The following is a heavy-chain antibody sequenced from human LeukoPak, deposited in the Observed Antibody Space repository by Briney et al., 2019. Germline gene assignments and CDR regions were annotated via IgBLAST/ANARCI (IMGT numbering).Heavy chain of an antibody. CDR3: AVRRGIYY. V-gene: IGHV3-21*01. Sequence: SGGSLRLSCAASGFTFSSYIMNWVRQAPGKGLEWVSSISSSSSYIYYADSVKGRFTISRDNAKNSLYLQMNSLRAEDTAVYYCAVRRGIYYWGQGTLVTVSS. CDR2: ISSSSSYI. J-gene: IGHJ4*02. CDR1: GFTFSSYI.